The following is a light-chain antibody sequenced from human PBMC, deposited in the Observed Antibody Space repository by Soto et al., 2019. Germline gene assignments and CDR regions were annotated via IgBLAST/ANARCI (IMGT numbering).Light chain of an antibody. CDR3: QQYSSYLWT. J-gene: IGKJ1*01. V-gene: IGKV1-5*01. CDR2: DAS. CDR1: QSISSW. Sequence: DIQMTQSPSTLSATAGDRVTITCRASQSISSWLAWYQHKPGKAPKLLIYDASNLDSGVPSRFSGGGSGTEFTLTISSLQPDDFATYYCQQYSSYLWTFGQGTKVDIK.